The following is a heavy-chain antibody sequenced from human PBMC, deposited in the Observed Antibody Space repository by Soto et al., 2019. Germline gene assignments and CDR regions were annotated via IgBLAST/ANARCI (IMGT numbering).Heavy chain of an antibody. CDR1: GFTFSSYA. CDR3: AKDPRRGGYFDWLRPFDY. CDR2: ISGSGGST. Sequence: GGSLRLSCAASGFTFSSYAMSWVRQAPGKGLEWVSAISGSGGSTYYADSVKGRFTISRDNSKNTPYLQMNSLRAEDTAVYYCAKDPRRGGYFDWLRPFDYWGQGTLVTVSS. J-gene: IGHJ4*02. D-gene: IGHD3-9*01. V-gene: IGHV3-23*01.